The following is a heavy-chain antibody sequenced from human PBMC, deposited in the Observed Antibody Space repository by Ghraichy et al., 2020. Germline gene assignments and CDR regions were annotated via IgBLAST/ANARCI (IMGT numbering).Heavy chain of an antibody. V-gene: IGHV4-61*01. CDR3: ARDPTVAGRGLGWYFDL. J-gene: IGHJ2*01. CDR1: GGSVSSGSYY. D-gene: IGHD4-23*01. Sequence: SETLSLTCTVSGGSVSSGSYYWSWIRQPPGKGLEWIGYIYYSGSTNYNPSLKSRVTISVDTSKNQFSLKLSSVTAADTAVYYCARDPTVAGRGLGWYFDLWGRGTLVTVSS. CDR2: IYYSGST.